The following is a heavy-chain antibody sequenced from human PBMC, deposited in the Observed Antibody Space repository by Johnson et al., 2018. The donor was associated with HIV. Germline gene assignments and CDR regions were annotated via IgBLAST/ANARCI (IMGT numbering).Heavy chain of an antibody. D-gene: IGHD4-17*01. J-gene: IGHJ3*02. CDR2: IDLGGSLT. Sequence: VQLVESGGDLVQPGGSLRLSCGASGFTFSSYWMTWIRQAPGKGLEWVANIDLGGSLTNYVDSVKGRFTISRDNAKNSLNLQMNSLRDEDTAVYYCARRTVTALFDIWGHGTLVTVSS. CDR3: ARRTVTALFDI. CDR1: GFTFSSYW. V-gene: IGHV3-7*02.